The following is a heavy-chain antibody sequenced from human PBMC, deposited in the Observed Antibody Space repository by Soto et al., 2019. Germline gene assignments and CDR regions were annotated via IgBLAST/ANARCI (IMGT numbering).Heavy chain of an antibody. CDR1: GGSISSSSYY. Sequence: QLQLQESGPGLVKPSETLSLTCTVSGGSISSSSYYWGWIRQPPGKGLEWIGSIYYSGSTYYNPSRKSRVTISVDTSRILISLKLSSVTAADTAVYYCAKLRDMVRGVVDAFDIWGQGTMVTVSS. CDR3: AKLRDMVRGVVDAFDI. CDR2: IYYSGST. J-gene: IGHJ3*02. V-gene: IGHV4-39*01. D-gene: IGHD3-10*01.